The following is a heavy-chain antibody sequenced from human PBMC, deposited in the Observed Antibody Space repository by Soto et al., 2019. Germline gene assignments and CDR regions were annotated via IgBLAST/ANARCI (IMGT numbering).Heavy chain of an antibody. J-gene: IGHJ4*02. CDR2: INHSGST. D-gene: IGHD6-13*01. CDR1: GGSFSGYY. V-gene: IGHV4-34*01. Sequence: SETLSLTCAVYGGSFSGYYWSWIRQPPGKGLEWIGEINHSGSTNYNPSLKSRVTISVDTSKNQFSLKLSSVTAADTAVYYCARGLGYSSSWYLRWGQGPLVTVSS. CDR3: ARGLGYSSSWYLR.